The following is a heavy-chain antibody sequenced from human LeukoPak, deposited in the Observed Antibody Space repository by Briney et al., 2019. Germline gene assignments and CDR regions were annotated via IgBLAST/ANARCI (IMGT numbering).Heavy chain of an antibody. V-gene: IGHV1-8*03. D-gene: IGHD6-19*01. CDR3: ARVAGSIDY. CDR2: MNPNSGYT. CDR1: GYTFTTYD. J-gene: IGHJ4*02. Sequence: ASVKVSCKASGYTFTTYDINWVRQATGQGLEWMGWMNPNSGYTGYAQKFQGRVTITRDTSISAAYMELSSLRSEDTAVYYCARVAGSIDYWGQGTLVTVSS.